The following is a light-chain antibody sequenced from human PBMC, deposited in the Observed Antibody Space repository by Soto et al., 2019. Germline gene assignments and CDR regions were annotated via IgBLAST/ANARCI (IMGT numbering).Light chain of an antibody. CDR3: QQYGGSPLIT. CDR1: QSVSNRY. V-gene: IGKV3-20*01. CDR2: GAS. Sequence: EIVLTQSPGTLSLSPGERATLSCRASQSVSNRYLAWYQQKPGQAPRLLFYGASSRATGIPDRFSGSGSGTDFTLSISRLEPEDFAVYYCQQYGGSPLITFGQGTRLEIK. J-gene: IGKJ5*01.